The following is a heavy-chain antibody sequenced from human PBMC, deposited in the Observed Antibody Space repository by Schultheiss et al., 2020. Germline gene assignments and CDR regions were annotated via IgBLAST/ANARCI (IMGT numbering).Heavy chain of an antibody. CDR1: GFTFDDYA. CDR2: ISYDGSNK. J-gene: IGHJ4*02. Sequence: GGSLRLSCAASGFTFDDYAMHWVRQAPGKGLEWVAVISYDGSNKYYADSVKGRFTISRDNSKNTLYLQMNSLRAEDTALYYCAKGKMVQGSIFEIGDYWGQGTLVTVSS. D-gene: IGHD3-10*01. V-gene: IGHV3-30-3*01. CDR3: AKGKMVQGSIFEIGDY.